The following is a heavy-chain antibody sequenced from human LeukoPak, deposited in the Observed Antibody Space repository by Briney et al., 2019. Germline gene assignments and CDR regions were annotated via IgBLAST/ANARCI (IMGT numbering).Heavy chain of an antibody. Sequence: PSETLSLTCTVSGFSISSGYYWGWIRQPPGKGLEWIGSINHSGSAYYNPSLQSRVTVSVDTSKNQFSLGLSSVTAADTAVYYCARAEYCGGDCAWGWYFDLWGRGTLVTVSS. D-gene: IGHD2-21*02. V-gene: IGHV4-38-2*02. CDR1: GFSISSGYY. J-gene: IGHJ2*01. CDR2: INHSGSA. CDR3: ARAEYCGGDCAWGWYFDL.